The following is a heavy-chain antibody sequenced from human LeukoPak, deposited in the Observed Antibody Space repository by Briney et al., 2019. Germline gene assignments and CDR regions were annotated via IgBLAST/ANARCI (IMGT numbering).Heavy chain of an antibody. V-gene: IGHV4-4*02. J-gene: IGHJ2*01. D-gene: IGHD2-2*01. CDR2: IFHSGSA. CDR1: GGSVSSRNW. CDR3: ARRHCTSTSCWTWFFDL. Sequence: PSGTLSLTCAVSGGSVSSRNWWIWIRQPPGKGLEWIGYIFHSGSAYYNPSLKSRVTISVDRSQNQFSLKVSSVTATDTAVYYCARRHCTSTSCWTWFFDLWGRGTLVTVSS.